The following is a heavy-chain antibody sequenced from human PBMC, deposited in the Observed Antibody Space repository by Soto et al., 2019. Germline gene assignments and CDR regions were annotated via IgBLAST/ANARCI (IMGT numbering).Heavy chain of an antibody. CDR2: INTKTGNP. V-gene: IGHV7-4-1*01. CDR1: GYTFTSYA. J-gene: IGHJ4*02. D-gene: IGHD3-10*01. CDR3: ARDRRKFGELSDLDY. Sequence: ASVKVSCKASGYTFTSYAMNWVRQAPGQGLEWMGWINTKTGNPTYAQGFTGRFVFSLDTSVSTAYLQICSLMAEVTAVFYCARDRRKFGELSDLDYWGQGTLVTVSS.